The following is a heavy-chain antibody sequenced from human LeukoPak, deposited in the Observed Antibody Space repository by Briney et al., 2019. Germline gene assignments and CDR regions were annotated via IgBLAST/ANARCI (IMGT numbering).Heavy chain of an antibody. J-gene: IGHJ3*02. V-gene: IGHV3-11*01. D-gene: IGHD4-17*01. CDR3: ARFTAGDYDPQDAFDI. CDR2: ISSSGSI. CDR1: GFTFSDNY. Sequence: GGSLRLSCAASGFTFSDNYMSWIRQAPGKGLEWVSYISSSGSIYYADSVKGRFTISRDNAKNSLYLQMNSLRAEDTAVYYCARFTAGDYDPQDAFDIWGQGTMVTVSS.